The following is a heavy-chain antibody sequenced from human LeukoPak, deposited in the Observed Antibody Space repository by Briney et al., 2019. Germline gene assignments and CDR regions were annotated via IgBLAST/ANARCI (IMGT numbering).Heavy chain of an antibody. D-gene: IGHD3-16*02. CDR3: AREDGVWGSYRYHLVDY. V-gene: IGHV4-31*03. CDR2: IYYSGST. J-gene: IGHJ4*02. CDR1: GGSISSGGYY. Sequence: TSSETLSLTCTVSGGSISSGGYYWSWIRQHPGKGLEWIGYIYYSGSTYYNPSLKSRVTISVDTSKNQFSLKLTSVTAADTAVYYCAREDGVWGSYRYHLVDYWGQGTLVTVSS.